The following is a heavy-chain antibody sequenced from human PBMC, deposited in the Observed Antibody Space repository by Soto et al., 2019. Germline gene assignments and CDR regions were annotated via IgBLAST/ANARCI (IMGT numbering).Heavy chain of an antibody. CDR3: ARALLYYYDSSGYKYYYYGMDV. V-gene: IGHV3-13*01. CDR1: GFTFSSYD. J-gene: IGHJ6*02. CDR2: IGTAGDT. Sequence: GGSLRLSCAASGFTFSSYDMHWVRQATGKGLEWVSAIGTAGDTYYPGSVKGRFTTSRENAKNSLYLQMNSLRAGDTAVYYCARALLYYYDSSGYKYYYYGMDVWGQGTTVTVSS. D-gene: IGHD3-22*01.